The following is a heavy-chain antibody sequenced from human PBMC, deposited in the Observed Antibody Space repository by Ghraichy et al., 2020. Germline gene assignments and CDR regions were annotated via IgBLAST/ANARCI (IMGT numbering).Heavy chain of an antibody. J-gene: IGHJ4*02. D-gene: IGHD5/OR15-5a*01. CDR1: GFTFSNAW. CDR3: ATDSKVSTIFSRHNDY. V-gene: IGHV3-15*07. CDR2: IKSKSDGGRT. Sequence: GGSLRLSCAASGFTFSNAWMNWVRQAPGKGLEWVGRIKSKSDGGRTDYGAPVKGRFTISRDDSKNTLYLQLNSLKTEDTAVYYCATDSKVSTIFSRHNDYWGQGTLVTVSS.